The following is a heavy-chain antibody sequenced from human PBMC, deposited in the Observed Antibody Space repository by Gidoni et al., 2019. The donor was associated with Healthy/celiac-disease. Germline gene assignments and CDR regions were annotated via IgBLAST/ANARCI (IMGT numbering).Heavy chain of an antibody. CDR3: ATAGDIAAAGHFDY. D-gene: IGHD6-13*01. CDR2: FDPEDGET. V-gene: IGHV1-24*01. Sequence: QVQLVPSGAALTKPGASVKVSCTVSGYTLTELSRDWVRQAPGKGLEWMGGFDPEDGETIYAQKFQGRVTMTEDTSTDTAYMELSSLRSEDTAVYYCATAGDIAAAGHFDYWGQGTLVTVSS. J-gene: IGHJ4*02. CDR1: GYTLTELS.